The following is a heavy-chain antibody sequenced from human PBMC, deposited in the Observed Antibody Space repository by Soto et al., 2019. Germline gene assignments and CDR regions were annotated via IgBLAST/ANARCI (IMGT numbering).Heavy chain of an antibody. Sequence: EVQLVESGGGLVQPGGSLKLSCAASGFTFSGSAMHWVRQASGKGLEWVGRIRSKANSYATAYAASVKGRFTISRDDXKXXXXXXXXXXXXXXXXXXXXTSSALIDYYYYSGMDVWGQGTTVTVSS. J-gene: IGHJ6*02. CDR2: IRSKANSYAT. CDR3: TSSALIDYYYYSGMDV. V-gene: IGHV3-73*02. CDR1: GFTFSGSA. D-gene: IGHD2-8*01.